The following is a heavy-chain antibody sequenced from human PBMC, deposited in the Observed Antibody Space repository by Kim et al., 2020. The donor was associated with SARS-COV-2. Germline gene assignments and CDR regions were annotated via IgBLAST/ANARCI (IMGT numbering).Heavy chain of an antibody. CDR3: ARSSDYYDSSGYYPHWFDP. V-gene: IGHV4-59*08. CDR2: IYYSGST. D-gene: IGHD3-22*01. J-gene: IGHJ5*02. Sequence: SETLSLTCTVSGGSISSYYWSWIRQPPGKGLEWIGYIYYSGSTNYNPSLKSRVTISVDTSKNQFSLKLSSVTAADTAVYYCARSSDYYDSSGYYPHWFDPWGQGTLVTVSS. CDR1: GGSISSYY.